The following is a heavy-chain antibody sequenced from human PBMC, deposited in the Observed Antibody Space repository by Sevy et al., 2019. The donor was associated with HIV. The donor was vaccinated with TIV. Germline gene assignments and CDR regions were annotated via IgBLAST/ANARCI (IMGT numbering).Heavy chain of an antibody. V-gene: IGHV1-69*13. J-gene: IGHJ4*02. CDR2: IIPILGTV. Sequence: ASVKVSCKASGGTFSRYGISWVRQAPGQGLEWMGGIIPILGTVNYAQKFQGRVTITADESTKTAYMELGSLRSEDTAVYYCARGGGNGWYYFDYWGQETLVTVSS. CDR1: GGTFSRYG. CDR3: ARGGGNGWYYFDY. D-gene: IGHD6-19*01.